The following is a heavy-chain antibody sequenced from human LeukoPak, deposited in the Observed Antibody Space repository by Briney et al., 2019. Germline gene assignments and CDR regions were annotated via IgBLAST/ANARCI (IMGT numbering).Heavy chain of an antibody. CDR3: AIRLGYGDFLG. Sequence: ASLKVSCKASGYSFTSYDINWVRQATGQGLEWMGWMNPNSGNTGYAQKFQGRVTMTRNTSISTAYMELSSLRSEDTAVYYCAIRLGYGDFLGWGQGTLVTVSS. CDR2: MNPNSGNT. D-gene: IGHD4-17*01. V-gene: IGHV1-8*01. CDR1: GYSFTSYD. J-gene: IGHJ4*02.